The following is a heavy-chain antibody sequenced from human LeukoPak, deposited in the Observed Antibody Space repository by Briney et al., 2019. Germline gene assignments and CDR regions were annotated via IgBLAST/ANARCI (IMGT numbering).Heavy chain of an antibody. D-gene: IGHD4-17*01. J-gene: IGHJ6*02. CDR1: GYTFTSYA. Sequence: ASVKVSCKASGYTFTSYAMNWVRQAPGQGLEWMGWINTKTGNPTYAQGFTGRFVFSLDTSVSTAYLQISSLKAEDTAVYYCARDLTVTHGDYYYYGMDVWGQGTTVTVSS. CDR2: INTKTGNP. V-gene: IGHV7-4-1*02. CDR3: ARDLTVTHGDYYYYGMDV.